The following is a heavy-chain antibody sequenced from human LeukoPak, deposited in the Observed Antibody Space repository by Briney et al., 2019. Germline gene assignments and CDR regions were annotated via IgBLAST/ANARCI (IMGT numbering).Heavy chain of an antibody. D-gene: IGHD2-21*02. CDR3: ARGLDIVVVTAMGY. CDR1: GYTFTSYG. CDR2: ISAYNGNT. V-gene: IGHV1-18*01. Sequence: ASVKVSCKASGYTFTSYGISWVRQAPGQGLEWMGWISAYNGNTNYAQKLQGRVTMTTDTSTSTAYMELRSLRSDDTAVYYCARGLDIVVVTAMGYWGQGTLVTVSS. J-gene: IGHJ4*02.